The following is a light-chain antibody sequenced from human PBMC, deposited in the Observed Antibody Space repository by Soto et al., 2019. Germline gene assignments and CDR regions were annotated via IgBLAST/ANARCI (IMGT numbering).Light chain of an antibody. CDR3: QQYGSPWT. Sequence: ENVLTQSPGTLSLSPGDRATLSCRASQSVSSSYLAWYQQKPGQAPRLLIYGASSRATGIPDRFSGSGSGTDFTLTISRLEPEDFAVYYCQQYGSPWTFGQGTKVEIK. CDR1: QSVSSSY. J-gene: IGKJ1*01. V-gene: IGKV3-20*01. CDR2: GAS.